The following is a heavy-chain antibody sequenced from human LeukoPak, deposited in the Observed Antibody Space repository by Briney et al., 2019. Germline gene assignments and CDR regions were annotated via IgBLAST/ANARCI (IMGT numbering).Heavy chain of an antibody. D-gene: IGHD5-24*01. CDR2: IGISSGNT. V-gene: IGHV3-48*01. CDR3: ARDYKYAFDN. Sequence: GGSLRLSCAASGCTFSAYSMNWVRQAPGKGLEWISYIGISSGNTKYADSVKGRFTISGDKAKNSLYLQMNGLRVEDTAVYYCARDYKYAFDNWGQGTLVTVSS. CDR1: GCTFSAYS. J-gene: IGHJ4*02.